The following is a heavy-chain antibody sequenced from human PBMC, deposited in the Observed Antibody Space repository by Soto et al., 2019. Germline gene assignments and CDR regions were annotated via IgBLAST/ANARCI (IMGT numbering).Heavy chain of an antibody. Sequence: QVQLVQSGAEVKKPGASVKVSCKASGYTFTGYYMHWVRQAPGQGLEWMGWINPNSGGTNYAQKFQGWVTMTRDTSISTAYMERSRLRSDDTAVYYCARGEDYYDSSGYRAGAFDIWGQGTMVTVSS. D-gene: IGHD3-22*01. J-gene: IGHJ3*02. CDR2: INPNSGGT. CDR1: GYTFTGYY. CDR3: ARGEDYYDSSGYRAGAFDI. V-gene: IGHV1-2*04.